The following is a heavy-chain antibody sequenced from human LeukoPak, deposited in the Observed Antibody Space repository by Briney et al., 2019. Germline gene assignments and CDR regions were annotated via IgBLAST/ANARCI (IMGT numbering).Heavy chain of an antibody. CDR1: GGTFSSYA. V-gene: IGHV1-69*13. CDR2: IIPIFGTA. CDR3: ARGVNGAVADSFDY. D-gene: IGHD6-19*01. J-gene: IGHJ4*02. Sequence: SVKVSCKASGGTFSSYAISWVRQAPGQGLEWMGGIIPIFGTANYAQKFQGRVTITADESTSTAYMELSSLRSEDTAVYYCARGVNGAVADSFDYWGQGTLVTVSS.